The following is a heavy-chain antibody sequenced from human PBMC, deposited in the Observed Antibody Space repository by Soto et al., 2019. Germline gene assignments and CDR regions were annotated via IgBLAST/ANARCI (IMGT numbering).Heavy chain of an antibody. J-gene: IGHJ6*02. CDR2: ISGSAYST. CDR1: GFTFSSHA. CDR3: AKGKLGYCSGGSCYYNGLDV. Sequence: EVQLLESGGGLVQPGRSLRLSCAASGFTFSSHAMSWVRQAPGKGLEWVSTISGSAYSTYYADSVKGRFTISRDNSKNTLYLQMNSQRAEDTALYYCAKGKLGYCSGGSCYYNGLDVWGQGTTVTVSS. D-gene: IGHD2-15*01. V-gene: IGHV3-23*01.